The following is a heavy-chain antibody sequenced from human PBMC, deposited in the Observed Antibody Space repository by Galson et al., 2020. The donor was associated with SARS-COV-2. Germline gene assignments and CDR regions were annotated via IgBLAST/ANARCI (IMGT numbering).Heavy chain of an antibody. Sequence: SGATLVQPTQRRRLTWSLPGYPHNTSGGEGGGVGQPQGTALERLPPMYWEEDKRYTPSLKPRLIVSKDTSKNQVVLSLTSVDPADTGTYYCAHTSWLFWGPGTLVTVSS. J-gene: IGHJ4*02. CDR3: AHTSWLF. D-gene: IGHD3-22*01. CDR1: GYPHNTSGGE. CDR2: MYWEEDK. V-gene: IGHV2-5*02.